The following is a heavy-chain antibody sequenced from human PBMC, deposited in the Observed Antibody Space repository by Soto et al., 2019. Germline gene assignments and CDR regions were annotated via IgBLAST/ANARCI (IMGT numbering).Heavy chain of an antibody. J-gene: IGHJ4*02. V-gene: IGHV3-11*01. CDR3: ARSSAIYSSSDY. CDR2: ISTSGTTI. CDR1: GFIFSDYF. Sequence: SLRLSCAASGFIFSDYFISWIRQAPGKGLEWISYISTSGTTIYYADSVKGRFTISRDNAKNSLFLQMNSLRAEDTAVYYCARSSAIYSSSDYWGRGTLVTVSS. D-gene: IGHD6-6*01.